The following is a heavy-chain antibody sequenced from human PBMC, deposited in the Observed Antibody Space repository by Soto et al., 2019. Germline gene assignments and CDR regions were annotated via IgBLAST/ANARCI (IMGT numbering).Heavy chain of an antibody. CDR3: ERGPHYYGSGSYYYYGMDV. J-gene: IGHJ6*02. CDR2: FIPIFGTA. D-gene: IGHD3-10*01. V-gene: IGHV1-69*06. Sequence: QVQLVQSGAEVKKPGSSVKVSCKASGGTFSSYAISWVRQAPGQGLEWMGGFIPIFGTANYAQKFQGRVTITADKSTSAAYMERSSRTAEDTAVYYCERGPHYYGSGSYYYYGMDVWGQGTTVTVSS. CDR1: GGTFSSYA.